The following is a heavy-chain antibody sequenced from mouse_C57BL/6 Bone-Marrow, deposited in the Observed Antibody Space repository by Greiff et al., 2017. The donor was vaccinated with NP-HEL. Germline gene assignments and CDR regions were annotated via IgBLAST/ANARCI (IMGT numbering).Heavy chain of an antibody. CDR1: GYTFTDHP. CDR3: ANQDSYSNYRVYYAMDY. D-gene: IGHD2-5*01. V-gene: IGHV1-78*01. CDR2: IYPRDGSP. J-gene: IGHJ4*01. Sequence: QVQLQQSDAELVKPGASVKISCKVSGYTFTDHPIHWMKQRPEQGLEWIGYIYPRDGSPKYNEKFKGKATLTADKSSSTAYMQLNSLTSEDSAVYFCANQDSYSNYRVYYAMDYWGQGTSVTVSS.